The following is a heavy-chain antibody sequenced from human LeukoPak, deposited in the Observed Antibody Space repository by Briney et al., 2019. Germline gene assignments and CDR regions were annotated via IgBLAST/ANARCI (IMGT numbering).Heavy chain of an antibody. D-gene: IGHD2-2*01. Sequence: SETLSLTCTVSGGSISSSSYYWVWIRQPPGKGLEWIGTIDYSGTTYYKPSLKSRVTISVDTSKNQFSLKLSSVTAADTAVYYCAREVDAAAAYNWFDPWGQGTLVTVSS. CDR2: IDYSGTT. V-gene: IGHV4-39*07. CDR3: AREVDAAAAYNWFDP. J-gene: IGHJ5*02. CDR1: GGSISSSSYY.